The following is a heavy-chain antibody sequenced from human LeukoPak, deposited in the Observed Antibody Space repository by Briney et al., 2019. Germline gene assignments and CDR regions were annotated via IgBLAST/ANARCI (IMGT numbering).Heavy chain of an antibody. V-gene: IGHV3-74*01. D-gene: IGHD4-17*01. CDR3: ASALTTVTPHFHY. J-gene: IGHJ4*02. Sequence: GGSLRLSRAASVFTFSDYLMHWVRQAPRKGLVWVSRIYTDGSSATFADSVKGGFTHSRDNAKNTVYLRMNSLRVEDTGVYDCASALTTVTPHFHYWGQGTLVTVSS. CDR2: IYTDGSSA. CDR1: VFTFSDYL.